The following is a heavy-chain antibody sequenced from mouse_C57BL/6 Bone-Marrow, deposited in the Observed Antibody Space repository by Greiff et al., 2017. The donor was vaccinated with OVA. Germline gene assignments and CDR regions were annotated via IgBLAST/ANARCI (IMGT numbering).Heavy chain of an antibody. J-gene: IGHJ3*01. CDR1: GYTFTSYG. Sequence: QVHVKQSGAELARPGASVKLSCKASGYTFTSYGISWVKQRTGQGLEWIGEIYPRSGNTYYNEKFKGKATLTADKSSSTAYMELRSLTSEDSAVYFCARSGLRDFAYWGQGTLVTVSA. V-gene: IGHV1-81*01. CDR3: ARSGLRDFAY. CDR2: IYPRSGNT. D-gene: IGHD2-2*01.